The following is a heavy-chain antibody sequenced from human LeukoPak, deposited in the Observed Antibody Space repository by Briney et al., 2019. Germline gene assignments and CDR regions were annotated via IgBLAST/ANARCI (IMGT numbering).Heavy chain of an antibody. D-gene: IGHD6-13*01. CDR2: IYYSGST. J-gene: IGHJ4*02. Sequence: PQTLSLTCTVSGGSISSGGYYWSWIRQHPGKGLEWIGYIYYSGSTYYNPSLKSRVTISVDTSKNQFSLKLSSVTAADTAVYYCARDKYSSTGFDYWGQGTLVTVSS. CDR1: GGSISSGGYY. CDR3: ARDKYSSTGFDY. V-gene: IGHV4-31*03.